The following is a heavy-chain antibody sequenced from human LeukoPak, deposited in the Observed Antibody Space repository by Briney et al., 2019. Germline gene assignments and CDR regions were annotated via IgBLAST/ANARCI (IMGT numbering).Heavy chain of an antibody. CDR1: GFTFSNYA. CDR3: ASCSYDSSGYFYG. Sequence: GGSLRLSCAGSGFTFSNYAMTWVRQAPGKGLEWISYISSSSSTMYYADSVKGRFTISRDNAKNSLYLQMNSLRDEDTAMYYCASCSYDSSGYFYGWGQGTLVTVSS. CDR2: ISSSSSTM. J-gene: IGHJ4*02. D-gene: IGHD3-22*01. V-gene: IGHV3-48*02.